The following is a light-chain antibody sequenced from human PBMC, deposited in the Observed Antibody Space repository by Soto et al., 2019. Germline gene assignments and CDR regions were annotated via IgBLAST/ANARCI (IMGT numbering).Light chain of an antibody. V-gene: IGLV2-8*01. J-gene: IGLJ2*01. CDR3: SSYAGSNKVV. CDR1: SGDVGGYNY. CDR2: DVS. Sequence: SALTQPPSASGSPGQSVTISCTGSSGDVGGYNYVSWYQQLPGKAPKLMIYDVSKRPSGVPDRFSGSKSGNTASLTVSGLQAEDEADYYCSSYAGSNKVVFGGGTKLTVL.